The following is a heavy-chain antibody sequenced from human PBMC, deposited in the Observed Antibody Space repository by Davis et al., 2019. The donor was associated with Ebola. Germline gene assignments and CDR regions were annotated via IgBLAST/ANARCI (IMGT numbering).Heavy chain of an antibody. Sequence: ASVKVSCKASGYTFTAYSLHWVRQAPGQGLEWMGWISAYNGNTNYAQIFQGRVTMTTDTSTGTAYMELRSLRSDDTAVYFCARTGIVGATTTASDVWDQGTNVTVSS. J-gene: IGHJ3*01. CDR3: ARTGIVGATTTASDV. V-gene: IGHV1-18*01. CDR2: ISAYNGNT. CDR1: GYTFTAYS. D-gene: IGHD1-26*01.